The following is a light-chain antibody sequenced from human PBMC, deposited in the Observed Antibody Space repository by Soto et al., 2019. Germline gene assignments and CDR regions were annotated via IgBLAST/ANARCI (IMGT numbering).Light chain of an antibody. CDR3: SLYTSENAYV. Sequence: QSVLTQPPSVSGSPGQSVTISCTGTSTDFVGYNRVPWYQQPPGTAPKLMIYEVSKRPSGVPDRFSGSKSGNTASLTISGLQAADEADYYCSLYTSENAYVFGTGTKVTVL. CDR2: EVS. J-gene: IGLJ1*01. V-gene: IGLV2-18*01. CDR1: STDFVGYNR.